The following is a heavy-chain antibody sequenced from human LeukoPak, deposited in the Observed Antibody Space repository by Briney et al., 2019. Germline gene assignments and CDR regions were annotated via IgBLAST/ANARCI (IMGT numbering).Heavy chain of an antibody. D-gene: IGHD3-10*01. V-gene: IGHV4-4*02. CDR3: AGALWFGEYILDY. J-gene: IGHJ4*02. CDR2: IYHSGST. CDR1: GGSISSSNW. Sequence: PSGTLSLTCAVPGGSISSSNWWSWVRQPPGKGLEWIGEIYHSGSTNYNPSLKSRVTISVDKSKNQFSLKPSSVTAADTAVYYCAGALWFGEYILDYWGQGTLVTVSS.